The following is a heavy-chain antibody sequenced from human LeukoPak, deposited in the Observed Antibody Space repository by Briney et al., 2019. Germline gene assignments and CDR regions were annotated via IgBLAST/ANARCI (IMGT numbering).Heavy chain of an antibody. CDR1: GFTFSSYS. D-gene: IGHD5-24*01. V-gene: IGHV3-48*04. CDR2: ISSSSSTI. CDR3: AREGDGYKFDY. Sequence: SGGSLRLSCAASGFTFSSYSMNWVRQAPGKGLEWVSYISSSSSTIYYADSVKGRFTISRDNAKNSLYLQMNSLRAEDTAVYYCAREGDGYKFDYWGQGTLVTVSS. J-gene: IGHJ4*02.